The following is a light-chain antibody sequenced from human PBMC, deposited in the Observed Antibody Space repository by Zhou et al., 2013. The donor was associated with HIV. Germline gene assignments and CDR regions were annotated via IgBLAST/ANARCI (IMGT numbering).Light chain of an antibody. CDR3: QQYGSSPRT. V-gene: IGKV3-20*01. CDR1: QSVSSIY. CDR2: GAS. Sequence: EIVLTQSPGTLSLSPGERATLSCRASQSVSSIYLAWYQHRPGQGPRLLIYGASSRATGVPDRFSGSGSGTDFTLTISRLEPEDFAVYYCQQYGSSPRTFGQGTRLEIK. J-gene: IGKJ5*01.